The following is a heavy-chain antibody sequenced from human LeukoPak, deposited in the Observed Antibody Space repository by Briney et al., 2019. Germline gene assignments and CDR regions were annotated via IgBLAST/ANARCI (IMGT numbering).Heavy chain of an antibody. CDR3: ARKGFPTGMDV. CDR1: GFTFSIYT. J-gene: IGHJ6*03. CDR2: IKQDGSEK. V-gene: IGHV3-7*01. D-gene: IGHD4-17*01. Sequence: GGSLRLSCEASGFTFSIYTMHWVRQAPGKGLEWVANIKQDGSEKYYVDSVKGRFTISRDNAKNSLYLQMNSLRAEDTAVYYCARKGFPTGMDVWGKGTTVTVSS.